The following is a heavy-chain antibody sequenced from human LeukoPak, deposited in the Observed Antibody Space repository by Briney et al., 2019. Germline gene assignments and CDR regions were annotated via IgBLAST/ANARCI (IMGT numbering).Heavy chain of an antibody. J-gene: IGHJ6*03. V-gene: IGHV1-69*01. CDR1: GGTFSSYA. Sequence: GASVKVSCKASGGTFSSYAISWVRQAPGQGLEWMGGIVPIFGTANYAQKFQGRVTITADESTSTAYMELSSLRSEDTAVYYCASATPFYYYYYYMDVWGKGTTVTVSS. CDR3: ASATPFYYYYYYMDV. CDR2: IVPIFGTA.